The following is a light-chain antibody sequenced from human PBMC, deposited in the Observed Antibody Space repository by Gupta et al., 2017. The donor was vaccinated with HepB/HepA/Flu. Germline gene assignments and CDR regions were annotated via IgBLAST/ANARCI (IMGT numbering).Light chain of an antibody. CDR2: AAS. J-gene: IGKJ2*01. CDR3: QQSYSTPTT. CDR1: QSISSY. Sequence: DIQMTQSPSSLSASVGDRVTITCRASQSISSYLNWYQQKPGKAPKLLIYAASSLQSGVPSRFSGSGYGTDFTLTISSLQPEDFATYYCQQSYSTPTTFGQGTKLELK. V-gene: IGKV1-39*01.